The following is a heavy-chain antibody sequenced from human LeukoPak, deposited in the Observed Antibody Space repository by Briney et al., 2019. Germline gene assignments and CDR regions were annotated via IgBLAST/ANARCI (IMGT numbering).Heavy chain of an antibody. J-gene: IGHJ4*02. CDR3: AAVPSYYYDSSGYYFDY. V-gene: IGHV1-58*02. CDR2: IVVGSGNT. CDR1: GYTFTSYG. Sequence: SVKVSCKASGYTFTSYGISWVRQARGQRLEWIGWIVVGSGNTNYAQKFQERVTITRDMSTSTAYMELSSLRSEDTAVYYCAAVPSYYYDSSGYYFDYWGQGTLVTVSS. D-gene: IGHD3-22*01.